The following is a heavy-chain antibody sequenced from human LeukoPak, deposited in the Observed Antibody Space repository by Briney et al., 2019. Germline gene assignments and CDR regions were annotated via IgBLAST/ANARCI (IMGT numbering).Heavy chain of an antibody. CDR2: IKQDGSNK. J-gene: IGHJ6*03. Sequence: RPGGSPRLSCAASGFTFSSYWMSWVRQAPGKGLEWVANIKQDGSNKYYADSVKGRVTISRDNSKNTLYLQMNSLRAEDTAVYYCAKDGGGYYPSYYYYMDVWGKGTTVTISS. V-gene: IGHV3-7*01. D-gene: IGHD3-22*01. CDR3: AKDGGGYYPSYYYYMDV. CDR1: GFTFSSYW.